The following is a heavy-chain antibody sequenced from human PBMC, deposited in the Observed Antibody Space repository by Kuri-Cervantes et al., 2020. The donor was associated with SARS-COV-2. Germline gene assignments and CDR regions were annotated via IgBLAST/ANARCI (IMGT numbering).Heavy chain of an antibody. D-gene: IGHD1-26*01. CDR2: INHSGST. CDR3: ARANTGSYWSPAGSY. CDR1: GGSFSGYY. Sequence: ESLKISCAVYGGSFSGYYWSWIRQPPGKGLEWIGEINHSGSTNYNPSLKSRVTISVDTSKNQFSLKLSSVTAADTAVYYCARANTGSYWSPAGSYWGLGTLVTVSS. V-gene: IGHV4-34*01. J-gene: IGHJ4*02.